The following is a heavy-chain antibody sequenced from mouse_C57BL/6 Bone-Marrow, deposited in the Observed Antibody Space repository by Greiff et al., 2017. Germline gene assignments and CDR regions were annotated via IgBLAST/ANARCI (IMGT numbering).Heavy chain of an antibody. V-gene: IGHV1-61*01. J-gene: IGHJ2*01. CDR1: GYTFTSYW. D-gene: IGHD1-1*01. CDR3: ARSTTVVAPFDY. Sequence: QVQLQQPGAELVRPGSSVKLSCKASGYTFTSYWMDWVKQRPGQGLEWIGNIYPSDSETHYNQKFKDKATLTVDKSSSTAYMQRSSLTSEDSAVYYCARSTTVVAPFDYWGQGTTLTVSS. CDR2: IYPSDSET.